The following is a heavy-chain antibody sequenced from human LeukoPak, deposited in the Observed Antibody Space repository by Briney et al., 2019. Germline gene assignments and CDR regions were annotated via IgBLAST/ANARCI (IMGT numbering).Heavy chain of an antibody. CDR3: AREVPYYYGSGRVWFDP. D-gene: IGHD3-10*01. Sequence: SETLSLTCTVSGGSISSGSYYWSWIRQPAGKGLEWIGRIYTSGSTNYNPSLKSRVTISVDTSKNQFSLKLSSVTAADTAVYYCAREVPYYYGSGRVWFDPWGQGTLVTVSS. CDR1: GGSISSGSYY. CDR2: IYTSGST. J-gene: IGHJ5*02. V-gene: IGHV4-61*02.